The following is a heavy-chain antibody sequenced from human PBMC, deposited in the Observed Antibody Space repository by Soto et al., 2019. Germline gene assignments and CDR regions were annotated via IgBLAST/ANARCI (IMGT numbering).Heavy chain of an antibody. CDR1: SGSIRTSY. D-gene: IGHD6-6*01. CDR2: IHNTGNT. J-gene: IGHJ3*02. V-gene: IGHV4-59*01. CDR3: ARLKYTAVTPIDM. Sequence: QVQLQESGPGLVKPSETLSLTCTVPSGSIRTSYWTWVRQFPGKRLEWIAHIHNTGNTNSNPSLKFRVTISMNTSKTQITVKLTSGTATDAAMYFCARLKYTAVTPIDMWGQGTMVTVSS.